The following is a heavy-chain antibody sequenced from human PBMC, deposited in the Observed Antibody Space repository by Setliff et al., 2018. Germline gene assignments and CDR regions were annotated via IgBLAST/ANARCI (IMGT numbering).Heavy chain of an antibody. V-gene: IGHV5-51*01. Sequence: GESLKISCKGSGYSFTSYWIGWVRQMPGKGLEWMGIIYPGDSDTRYSPSFQGQVTISADKSISTAYLQWSSLKASDTAMYYCARLATYYGDYESLNYFDYWGQGTLVTVSS. CDR1: GYSFTSYW. CDR3: ARLATYYGDYESLNYFDY. J-gene: IGHJ4*02. CDR2: IYPGDSDT. D-gene: IGHD4-17*01.